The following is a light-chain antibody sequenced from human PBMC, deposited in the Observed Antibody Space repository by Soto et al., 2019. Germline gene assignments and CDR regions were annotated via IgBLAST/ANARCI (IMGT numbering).Light chain of an antibody. CDR1: QSVRSY. Sequence: EIVLTQSPATLSLSPGERATLSCRASQSVRSYLDWHQQKPGQAPRLLIYDASNRATGIPARFSGSGSGTDFTLTISSLEPEVFAVYYCQQRSNWPPFTFGGGTKVEIK. CDR2: DAS. J-gene: IGKJ4*01. CDR3: QQRSNWPPFT. V-gene: IGKV3-11*01.